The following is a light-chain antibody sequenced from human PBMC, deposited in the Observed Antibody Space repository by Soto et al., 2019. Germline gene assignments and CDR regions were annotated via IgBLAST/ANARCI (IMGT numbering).Light chain of an antibody. V-gene: IGKV4-1*01. CDR2: WAS. CDR1: QSVLYSSNNKNY. J-gene: IGKJ2*01. CDR3: QQYYSTPPT. Sequence: DIVMTQSPDSLPVSLGERATINCESSQSVLYSSNNKNYLAWYQQKPGQPPKLLIYWASTRESGVIDRFSGSGSGTDFTLTINSLQAEDVAVYYCQQYYSTPPTFGQGTKLEIK.